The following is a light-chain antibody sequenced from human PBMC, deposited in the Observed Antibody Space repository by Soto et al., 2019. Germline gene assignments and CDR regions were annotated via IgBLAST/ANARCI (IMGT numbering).Light chain of an antibody. J-gene: IGKJ4*01. Sequence: DIQMTQSPSSLPASVGDRVTITCQASQDIKNYLNWYQQKPGKAPKLLIYEASNLETGVPSRFSGSGSGRSFTFTISSLQPEDIATYYCQQCDDFITFGGGTRIEIK. CDR1: QDIKNY. CDR2: EAS. V-gene: IGKV1-33*01. CDR3: QQCDDFIT.